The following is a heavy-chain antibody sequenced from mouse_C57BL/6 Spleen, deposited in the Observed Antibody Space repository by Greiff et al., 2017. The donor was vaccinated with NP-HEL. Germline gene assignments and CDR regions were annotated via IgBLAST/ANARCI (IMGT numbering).Heavy chain of an antibody. J-gene: IGHJ3*01. D-gene: IGHD1-1*01. CDR3: ARDYYAWFAY. CDR2: IDPSDSYT. Sequence: VQLQQPGAELVMPGASVKLSCKASGYTFTSYWMHWVKQRPGQGLEWIGEIDPSDSYTNYNQKFKGKSTLTVDKSSSTAYMQLSSLTSEDSAVYYCARDYYAWFAYWGQGTLVTVSA. CDR1: GYTFTSYW. V-gene: IGHV1-69*01.